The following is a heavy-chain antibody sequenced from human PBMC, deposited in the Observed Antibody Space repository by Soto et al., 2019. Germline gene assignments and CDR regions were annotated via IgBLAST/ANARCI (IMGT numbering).Heavy chain of an antibody. J-gene: IGHJ6*03. V-gene: IGHV1-18*01. D-gene: IGHD6-6*01. Sequence: QVQLLQSGAAVKKPGASVKVSCKASGYTFTNYGITWVRQAPGQGLEWMGWISAYNGDTHYTQRLQGRVTMTTDTSTSTAYMELRGLRSDDTAVYYCARVRQRVGYFYYYMDVWGKLTTVTVSS. CDR1: GYTFTNYG. CDR3: ARVRQRVGYFYYYMDV. CDR2: ISAYNGDT.